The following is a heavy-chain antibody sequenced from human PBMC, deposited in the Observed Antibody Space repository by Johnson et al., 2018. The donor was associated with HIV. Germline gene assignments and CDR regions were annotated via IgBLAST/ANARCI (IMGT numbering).Heavy chain of an antibody. J-gene: IGHJ3*02. D-gene: IGHD3-3*01. CDR3: AKGGPLFVDAFDI. Sequence: QVQLVESGGGVVQPGRSLRLSCAASGFTFSSYAMHWVRQAPGKGLEWVAIIYYDGTNKYYADSVKGRFAISRDNAKNSLYLQMNSLRAEDTALYYCAKGGPLFVDAFDIWGLGTMVTVSS. CDR2: IYYDGTNK. CDR1: GFTFSSYA. V-gene: IGHV3-30*18.